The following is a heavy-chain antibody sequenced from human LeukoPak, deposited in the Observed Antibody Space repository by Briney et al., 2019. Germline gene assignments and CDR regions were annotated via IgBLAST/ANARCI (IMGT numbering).Heavy chain of an antibody. J-gene: IGHJ6*02. CDR3: ARVKVGARDSGMDV. CDR2: IHSNSGGT. V-gene: IGHV1-2*02. D-gene: IGHD1-26*01. Sequence: ASVKVSCKASGYIFTDYYINWVRQAPGQGLEWMPWIHSNSGGTSFAQKFQGRVTMTRDTSINTAYMDLSSLRSDDTAVYYCARVKVGARDSGMDVWGQGSTVTVSS. CDR1: GYIFTDYY.